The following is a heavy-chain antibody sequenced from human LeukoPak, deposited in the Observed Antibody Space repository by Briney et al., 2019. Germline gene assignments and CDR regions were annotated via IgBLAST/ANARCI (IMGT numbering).Heavy chain of an antibody. CDR2: ISSSSSYI. D-gene: IGHD3-9*01. CDR1: GFTFSSYS. V-gene: IGHV3-21*01. Sequence: AGSLRLSCAASGFTFSSYSMNWVRQAPGKGLEWVSSISSSSSYIYYADSVKGRFTITRDNAKNSLYLQMNSLRAEDTDVYDCPSSTGGYFDWLPSSYYCVMDVWGQGTTVTVSS. J-gene: IGHJ6*02. CDR3: PSSTGGYFDWLPSSYYCVMDV.